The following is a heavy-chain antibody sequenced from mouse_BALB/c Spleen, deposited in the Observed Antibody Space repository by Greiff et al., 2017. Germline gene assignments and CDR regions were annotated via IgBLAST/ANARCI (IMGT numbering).Heavy chain of an antibody. CDR2: ISSGGSYT. V-gene: IGHV5-6*03. CDR3: ARWRGDY. J-gene: IGHJ4*01. Sequence: EVKLMESGGGLVKPGGSLKLSCAASGFTFSSYGMSWVRQTPDKRLEWVATISSGGSYTYYPDSVKGRFTISRDNAKNTLYLQMSSLKSEDTAMYYCARWRGDYWGQGTSVTVSS. CDR1: GFTFSSYG.